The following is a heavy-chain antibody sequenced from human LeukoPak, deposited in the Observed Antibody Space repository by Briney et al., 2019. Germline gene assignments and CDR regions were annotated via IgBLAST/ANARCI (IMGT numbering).Heavy chain of an antibody. V-gene: IGHV3-23*01. Sequence: PGGFLRLSCAASGFTFSSYAMSWVRQAPGKGLEWVSAISGSGGSTYYADSVKGRFTISRDNSKNTLYLQMNSLRAEDTAVYYCAKASHRYSSGWLNYFYYYYGMDVWGQGTTVTVSS. CDR2: ISGSGGST. D-gene: IGHD6-19*01. J-gene: IGHJ6*02. CDR1: GFTFSSYA. CDR3: AKASHRYSSGWLNYFYYYYGMDV.